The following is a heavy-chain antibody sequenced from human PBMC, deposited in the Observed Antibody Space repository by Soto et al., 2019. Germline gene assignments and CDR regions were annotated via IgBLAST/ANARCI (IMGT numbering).Heavy chain of an antibody. CDR1: GYSFTSYW. J-gene: IGHJ4*02. Sequence: PGESLKISCKGSGYSFTSYWIGWVGQMPGKGLEWMGIIYPGDSDTRYSPSFQGQVTISADKSISTAYLQWSSLKASDTAMYYCARQSQSWMAAEGFWGQGTLVTVSS. D-gene: IGHD2-2*03. CDR2: IYPGDSDT. CDR3: ARQSQSWMAAEGF. V-gene: IGHV5-51*01.